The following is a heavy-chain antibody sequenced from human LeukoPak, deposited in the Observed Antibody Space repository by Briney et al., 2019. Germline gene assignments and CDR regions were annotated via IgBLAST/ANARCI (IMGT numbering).Heavy chain of an antibody. CDR3: ARGPPPDYVTGGFYFHY. CDR1: AGSFSGYY. CDR2: ITRSGTA. V-gene: IGHV4-34*01. Sequence: SETLSLTCAIYAGSFSGYYCRWIRQPANRVREWVGEITRSGTANYNPSLRSRVHISEDTSKNQFSLVLNSVTAADTAVYYCARGPPPDYVTGGFYFHYWGQGILVTVSS. J-gene: IGHJ4*02. D-gene: IGHD2-8*02.